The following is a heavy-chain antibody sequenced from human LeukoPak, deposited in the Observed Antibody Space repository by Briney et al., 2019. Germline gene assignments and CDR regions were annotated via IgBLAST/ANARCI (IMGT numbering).Heavy chain of an antibody. D-gene: IGHD2-2*01. J-gene: IGHJ6*02. CDR2: LGRSGEYK. CDR1: GITLSNYG. V-gene: IGHV3-23*01. Sequence: GGSLRLSCAVSGITLSNYGMSWVRQAPGKGLEWVAGLGRSGEYKYYADSVKGRFTISRDNSKDTVSLQMNSLRAEDSAIYFCVKDRPCETCMPMDAWGQGTTVTVSS. CDR3: VKDRPCETCMPMDA.